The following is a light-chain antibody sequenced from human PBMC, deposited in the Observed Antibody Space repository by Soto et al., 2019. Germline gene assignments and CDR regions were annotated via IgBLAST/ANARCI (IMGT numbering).Light chain of an antibody. CDR1: SGHSSYI. J-gene: IGLJ2*01. V-gene: IGLV4-60*02. CDR2: LEGSGSY. CDR3: ETWDNNTRV. Sequence: QLVLTQSSSASASLGSSVTLTCTLSSGHSSYIIAWHQQQPGKAPRYLVKLEGSGSYNKGSGVPDRFSGSSSGAGRYLTISNLQFEDEADYYCETWDNNTRVFGGGTKLTVL.